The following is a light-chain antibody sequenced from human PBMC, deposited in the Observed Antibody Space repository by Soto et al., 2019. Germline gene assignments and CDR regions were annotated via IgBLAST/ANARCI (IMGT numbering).Light chain of an antibody. V-gene: IGKV1-5*01. J-gene: IGKJ4*01. CDR1: QSISRW. Sequence: DIQMTQSPSTLSASVGDRVTITCRASQSISRWLAWYQQKPGKAPNLLISDASNLEGGVPSRFSGSGSGTEFTLTISSLQPDDFAAYYCQQYYDYSPLTFGGGTKVEIK. CDR2: DAS. CDR3: QQYYDYSPLT.